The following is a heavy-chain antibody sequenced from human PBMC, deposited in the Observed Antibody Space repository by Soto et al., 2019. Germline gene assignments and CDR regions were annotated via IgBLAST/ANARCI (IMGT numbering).Heavy chain of an antibody. CDR3: ARLASGWQYYYFDF. D-gene: IGHD6-19*01. V-gene: IGHV4-59*12. CDR2: IYYSGST. CDR1: GGSISSYY. J-gene: IGHJ2*01. Sequence: SETLSLTCTVSGGSISSYYWSWIRQPPGKGLEWIGEIYYSGSTNYNPSLTRRATLSVDTSKNQVSLKLTSVTAADTAVYYCARLASGWQYYYFDFWGRGTPVTVSS.